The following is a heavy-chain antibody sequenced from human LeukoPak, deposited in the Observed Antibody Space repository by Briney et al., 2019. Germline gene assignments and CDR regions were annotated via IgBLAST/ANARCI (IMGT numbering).Heavy chain of an antibody. Sequence: GGSLRLSCAASGFTFSHYGMHWVRQAPGKGLEWVSYISLSSSSIYYADSLKGRFTISRDNAKNSLYLQMNSLRAEDTAVYYCARDPRGYSGYRYFDYWGQGTLVTVSS. J-gene: IGHJ4*02. CDR2: ISLSSSSI. D-gene: IGHD5-12*01. CDR1: GFTFSHYG. V-gene: IGHV3-48*01. CDR3: ARDPRGYSGYRYFDY.